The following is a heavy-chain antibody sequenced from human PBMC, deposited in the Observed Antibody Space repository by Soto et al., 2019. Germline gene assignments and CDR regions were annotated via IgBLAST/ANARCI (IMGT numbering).Heavy chain of an antibody. CDR1: GESISSSSYY. J-gene: IGHJ4*02. D-gene: IGHD2-21*02. V-gene: IGHV4-39*01. CDR2: IYHRGRT. CDR3: ARQRTTVVTQAYFDY. Sequence: PSETLSLTCIVSGESISSSSYYCGWIRQPPGKGLEWIGSIYHRGRTYHNPSLKSRVSISIDTSKNQFSLKLSSVTAADTALYYCARQRTTVVTQAYFDYWGQGALVTVSS.